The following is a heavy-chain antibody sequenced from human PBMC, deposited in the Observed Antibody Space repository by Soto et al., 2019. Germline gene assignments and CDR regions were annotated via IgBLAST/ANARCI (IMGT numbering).Heavy chain of an antibody. CDR3: ARVVDYHSLTGYYRGAGWFDP. D-gene: IGHD3-9*01. J-gene: IGHJ5*01. CDR1: GGPIGSYY. CDR2: IFYSGST. V-gene: IGHV4-59*01. Sequence: PSETLSLTCTVSGGPIGSYYWSWIRQPPGKGLEWIGYIFYSGSTNYNPSFQRRLTISVDTSKNQFSLKLSSVTAADTAVYYCARVVDYHSLTGYYRGAGWFDPWGQGTLVTVSS.